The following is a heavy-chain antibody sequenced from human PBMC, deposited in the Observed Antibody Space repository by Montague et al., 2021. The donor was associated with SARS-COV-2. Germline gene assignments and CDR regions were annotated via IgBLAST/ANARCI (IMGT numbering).Heavy chain of an antibody. CDR3: ARHDSVAEYDSSGYHYYYGMDV. Sequence: SETLSLTCSVSGGSISSYYWSWIRQPAGKGLEWIGRIYTSGSTNFNPSLKGRVTMSVDTSKNQFSLKLSSVTAADTAVYYCARHDSVAEYDSSGYHYYYGMDVWGQGTTVTVSS. CDR1: GGSISSYY. D-gene: IGHD3-22*01. CDR2: IYTSGST. J-gene: IGHJ6*02. V-gene: IGHV4-4*07.